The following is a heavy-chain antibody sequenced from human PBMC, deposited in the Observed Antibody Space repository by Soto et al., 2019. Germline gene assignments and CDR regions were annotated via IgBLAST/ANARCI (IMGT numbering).Heavy chain of an antibody. Sequence: ASVKVSCKASGNTFTSYDIDWVRQATGHGLEWMGWINPNSGNIGYAQKFQGRVTMTRDTAIRTAYMEVSRLRSDDTAVYYCARGRASGSYYLLDYWGQGTLVTVSS. CDR2: INPNSGNI. J-gene: IGHJ4*02. CDR3: ARGRASGSYYLLDY. D-gene: IGHD3-10*01. CDR1: GNTFTSYD. V-gene: IGHV1-8*01.